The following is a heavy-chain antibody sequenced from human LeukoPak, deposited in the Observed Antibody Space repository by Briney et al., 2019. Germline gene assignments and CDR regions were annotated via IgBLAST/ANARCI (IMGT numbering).Heavy chain of an antibody. J-gene: IGHJ3*02. CDR2: IYYSGST. CDR3: AREMETGSGAFDI. CDR1: GGXISSYY. V-gene: IGHV4-59*01. D-gene: IGHD3-10*01. Sequence: SETLSLTCTVSGGXISSYYCSWIRQPPGKGLEWIGYIYYSGSTSYNPSLKSRVTISVDTSKNQLSLRLSSVTAADTAVYYCAREMETGSGAFDIWGQGTMVTVSS.